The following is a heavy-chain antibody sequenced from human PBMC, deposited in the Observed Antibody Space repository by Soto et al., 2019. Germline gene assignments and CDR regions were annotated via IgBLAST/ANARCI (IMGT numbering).Heavy chain of an antibody. Sequence: SETLSLTCTVSGGTISSGDYYWSWIRQPQGKGLDWCGYNNSSGSTNYNPCLKSRVTISVDTAKNQFCLKLCSVSAAATGVYYWFRGIRVGYWGQGTLVTVSS. J-gene: IGHJ4*02. D-gene: IGHD1-20*01. CDR3: FRGIRVGY. CDR1: GGTISSGDYY. CDR2: NNSSGST. V-gene: IGHV4-30-4*01.